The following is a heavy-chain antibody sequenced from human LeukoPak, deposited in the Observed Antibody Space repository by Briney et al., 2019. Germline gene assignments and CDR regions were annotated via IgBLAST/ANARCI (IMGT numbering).Heavy chain of an antibody. V-gene: IGHV1-18*04. CDR2: ISTYNGDT. CDR3: ARDPSNTSGWYIWFDF. J-gene: IGHJ5*01. CDR1: GYTFKHYG. D-gene: IGHD6-19*01. Sequence: ASVKVSCKASGYTFKHYGISWVRQAPGQALEWMGWISTYNGDTKHAQKVQGRLTPTADASTSTAYMELRGLRSDDTAVYYCARDPSNTSGWYIWFDFWGQETLVTVSS.